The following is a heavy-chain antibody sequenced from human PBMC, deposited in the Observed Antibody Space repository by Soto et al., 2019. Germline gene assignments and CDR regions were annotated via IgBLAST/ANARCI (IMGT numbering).Heavy chain of an antibody. CDR1: GGSFSGYY. Sequence: SETLSLTCAAYGGSFSGYYWSWIRQPPSRGLEWLGRTYYKSKWYYTYAASVKSRITVSPDTSKNQFSLQLTSVTPEDTAVYYCARGSWDDVSGHYYMDVWDKGTTVTVSS. CDR2: TYYKSKWYY. J-gene: IGHJ6*03. V-gene: IGHV6-1*01. D-gene: IGHD1-1*01. CDR3: ARGSWDDVSGHYYMDV.